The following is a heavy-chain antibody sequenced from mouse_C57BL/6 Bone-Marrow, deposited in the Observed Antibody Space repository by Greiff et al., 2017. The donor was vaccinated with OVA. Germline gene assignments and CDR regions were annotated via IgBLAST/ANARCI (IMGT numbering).Heavy chain of an antibody. CDR1: GFTFSSYG. V-gene: IGHV5-6*01. J-gene: IGHJ4*01. CDR3: ARQGGYYYAMDY. Sequence: EVQGVESGGDLVKPGGSLKLSCAASGFTFSSYGMSWVRQTPDKRLEWVATISSGGSYTYYPDSVKGRFTISRDNAKNTLYLQMSSLKSEDTAMYDCARQGGYYYAMDYWGQGTSVTVSS. D-gene: IGHD2-2*01. CDR2: ISSGGSYT.